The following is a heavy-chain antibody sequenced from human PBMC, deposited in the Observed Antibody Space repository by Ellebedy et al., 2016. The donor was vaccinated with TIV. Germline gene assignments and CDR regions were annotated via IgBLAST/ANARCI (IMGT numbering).Heavy chain of an antibody. D-gene: IGHD2-21*01. CDR2: ISYDGSNK. V-gene: IGHV3-30-3*01. CDR3: ARAAPMHIVVGKGWFDP. Sequence: GESLKISCAASGFTFSSYAMHWVRQAPGKGLEWVAVISYDGSNKYYADSVKGRFTISRDNSKNTLYLQMNSLRAEDTAVYYCARAAPMHIVVGKGWFDPWGQGTLVTVSS. J-gene: IGHJ5*02. CDR1: GFTFSSYA.